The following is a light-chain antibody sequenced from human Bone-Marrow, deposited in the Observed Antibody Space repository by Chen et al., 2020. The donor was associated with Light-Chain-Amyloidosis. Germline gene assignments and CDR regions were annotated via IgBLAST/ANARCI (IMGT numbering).Light chain of an antibody. V-gene: IGKV3-15*01. CDR2: GAS. CDR1: QSVSSN. J-gene: IGKJ1*01. Sequence: EVVLTQSPATLSVSPGERATLSCRASQSVSSNLAWYQHKPGQAPRLLIYGASYRATGVPPRFSGSGSGTDFTLTITSLQSEDSAVYYCQQYGLTFGQGTKVEIK. CDR3: QQYGLT.